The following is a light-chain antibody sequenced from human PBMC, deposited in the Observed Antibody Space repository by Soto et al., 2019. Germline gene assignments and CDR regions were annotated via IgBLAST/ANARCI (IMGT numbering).Light chain of an antibody. CDR3: QQYDSWPVT. CDR1: QSVSSSY. Sequence: IVLTQSPGTLSLSPGERATLSCRASQSVSSSYLAWYQHKPGQTPRLLVYGASSGATGVPARFSGSGSGTEFTLTINSLQSEDFAIYYCQQYDSWPVTFGGGTKVDIK. J-gene: IGKJ4*01. CDR2: GAS. V-gene: IGKV3-15*01.